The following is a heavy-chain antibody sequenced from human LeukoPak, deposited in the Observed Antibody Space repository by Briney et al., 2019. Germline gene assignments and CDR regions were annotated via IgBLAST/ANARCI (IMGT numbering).Heavy chain of an antibody. D-gene: IGHD6-13*01. V-gene: IGHV4-34*01. J-gene: IGHJ4*02. CDR2: INHSGTA. Sequence: SETLSLTCAVYGVSFIAYYWNWIRQPPGKGLKWVGEINHSGTANYNPSLKSRVTISVDTSKNQFSLKLSSVTAADTAVYYCARIPLIAAAGTGGYWGQGTLVTVSS. CDR1: GVSFIAYY. CDR3: ARIPLIAAAGTGGY.